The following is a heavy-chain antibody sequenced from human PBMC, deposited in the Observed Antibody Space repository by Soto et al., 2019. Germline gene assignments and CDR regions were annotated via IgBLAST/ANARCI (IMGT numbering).Heavy chain of an antibody. V-gene: IGHV4-39*01. CDR2: IYYSGST. D-gene: IGHD6-19*01. Sequence: PSETLSLTCPVSGCSISSSIYYWGWIRQPPGKGLEWIGSIYYSGSTYYNPSLKSRVTISVDTSKNQFSLKLSSVTAADTAVYYCATKTGGGWEDGMDVWGQGTTVTVSS. CDR1: GCSISSSIYY. CDR3: ATKTGGGWEDGMDV. J-gene: IGHJ6*02.